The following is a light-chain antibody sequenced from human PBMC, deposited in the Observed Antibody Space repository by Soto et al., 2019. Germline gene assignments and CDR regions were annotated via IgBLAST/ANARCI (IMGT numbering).Light chain of an antibody. CDR2: AAS. CDR3: QQSYSTPYT. V-gene: IGKV1-39*01. CDR1: QSISSF. J-gene: IGKJ2*01. Sequence: DIQMTQSPSSLSASVGDRVTITCRASQSISSFLNWYQQKPGKAPKLLIYAASSLQSGVPSRFSGSGSGTDFTLTISSLQPGDFASYYCQQSYSTPYTFGQGTKLEIK.